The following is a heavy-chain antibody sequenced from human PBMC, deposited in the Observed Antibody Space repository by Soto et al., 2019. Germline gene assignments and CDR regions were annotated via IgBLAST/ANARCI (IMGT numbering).Heavy chain of an antibody. CDR2: FDPEDGET. Sequence: GASVKVSCKVSGDTLSELSMHWVRQAPGKGLEWMGSFDPEDGETIYAQKFQGRVTMTEDTSTDTAYMELSSLRSEDTAVYFCATGFSTVSAFDIWGQGTMVTVSS. D-gene: IGHD4-17*01. CDR3: ATGFSTVSAFDI. J-gene: IGHJ3*02. V-gene: IGHV1-24*01. CDR1: GDTLSELS.